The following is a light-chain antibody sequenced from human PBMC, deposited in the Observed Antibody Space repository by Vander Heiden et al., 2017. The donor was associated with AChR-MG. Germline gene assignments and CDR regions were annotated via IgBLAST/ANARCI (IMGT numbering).Light chain of an antibody. Sequence: IVMTQSPATLSVSPGVRATLSCRASQSVSSNLARYQHKPAQAPRLLIYGASTRATGIPARFSGSGSGTEFTLTITSLQSEDFAVYYCQQYNTWPLTFGGGTKVGIK. V-gene: IGKV3-15*01. J-gene: IGKJ4*01. CDR1: QSVSSN. CDR2: GAS. CDR3: QQYNTWPLT.